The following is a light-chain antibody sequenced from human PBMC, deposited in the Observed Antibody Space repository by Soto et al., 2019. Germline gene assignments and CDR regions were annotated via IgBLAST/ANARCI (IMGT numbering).Light chain of an antibody. Sequence: QSVLTQSPSASASLGASVKLTCTLSSGYSTYAIAWHQQQSEKGPRFLMKINYDGTHSKGDGFFDRFSGSSSGAERHLTISIVQSEDEADYYCQSLGTGIQVFGGGTKVTVL. CDR2: INYDGTH. CDR3: QSLGTGIQV. CDR1: SGYSTYA. V-gene: IGLV4-69*01. J-gene: IGLJ3*02.